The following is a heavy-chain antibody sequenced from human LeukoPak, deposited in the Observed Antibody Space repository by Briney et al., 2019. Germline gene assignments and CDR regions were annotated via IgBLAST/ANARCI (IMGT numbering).Heavy chain of an antibody. V-gene: IGHV4-59*01. Sequence: PSETLSLTCAVYGGSFSGYYWSWIRQPPGKGLEWIGYIYSSGSTNYIPSLKSRVTISVDTSKNQFSLKLSSLTAADTAVYYCARERSGYDLIPRDAFDIWGQGTMVTVSS. CDR1: GGSFSGYY. CDR2: IYSSGST. D-gene: IGHD5-12*01. J-gene: IGHJ3*02. CDR3: ARERSGYDLIPRDAFDI.